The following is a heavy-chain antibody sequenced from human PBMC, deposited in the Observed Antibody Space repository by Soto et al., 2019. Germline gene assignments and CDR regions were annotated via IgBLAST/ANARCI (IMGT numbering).Heavy chain of an antibody. CDR2: IYYSGST. Sequence: SETLSLTCTVSGGSISSGGYYWSWIRQHPGKGLEWIGYIYYSGSTYYNPSLKSRVTISVDTSKNQFSLKLSSVTAADTAVYYCARTLATVTTGVFDYWGQGTLVTVSS. J-gene: IGHJ4*02. CDR1: GGSISSGGYY. CDR3: ARTLATVTTGVFDY. D-gene: IGHD4-17*01. V-gene: IGHV4-31*03.